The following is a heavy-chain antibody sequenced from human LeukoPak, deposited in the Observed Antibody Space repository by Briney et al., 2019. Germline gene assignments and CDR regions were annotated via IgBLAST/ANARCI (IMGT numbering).Heavy chain of an antibody. J-gene: IGHJ5*02. CDR2: ISSSSSYI. V-gene: IGHV3-21*01. CDR1: GFTFSSYS. Sequence: NPGGSLRLSCAASGFTFSSYSMNWVRQAPGKGLEWVSSISSSSSYIYYADSVKGRFTISRDNAKNSLYLQMNSLRAEDTAVYYCARESYGDYLAWFDPWGQGALVTVSS. D-gene: IGHD4-17*01. CDR3: ARESYGDYLAWFDP.